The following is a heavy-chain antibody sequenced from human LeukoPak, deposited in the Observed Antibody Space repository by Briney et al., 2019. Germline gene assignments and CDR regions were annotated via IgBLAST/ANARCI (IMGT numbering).Heavy chain of an antibody. Sequence: GGSLRLSCAASGFTFSSYWMNWARQAPGKGLEWVSSISSSSSYIYYADSVKGRFTISRDNAKNSLYLQMNSLRAEDTAVYYCARVEANYGDSFDYWGQGTLVTVSS. CDR3: ARVEANYGDSFDY. CDR1: GFTFSSYW. CDR2: ISSSSSYI. J-gene: IGHJ4*02. V-gene: IGHV3-21*01. D-gene: IGHD4-17*01.